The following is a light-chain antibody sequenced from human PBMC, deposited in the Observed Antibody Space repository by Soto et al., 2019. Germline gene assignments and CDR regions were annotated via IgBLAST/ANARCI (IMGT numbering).Light chain of an antibody. CDR2: QVN. CDR3: SSYVGTKV. Sequence: QSALTQPPSASGSPGQSVTISCTGTSSDVGGYNYVSWYQQHPGKAPKLMIYQVNKRPSGVPDRFSGSKSGNTASLTVSGLQAEDEADYYCSSYVGTKVFGGGTKVTVL. V-gene: IGLV2-8*01. J-gene: IGLJ2*01. CDR1: SSDVGGYNY.